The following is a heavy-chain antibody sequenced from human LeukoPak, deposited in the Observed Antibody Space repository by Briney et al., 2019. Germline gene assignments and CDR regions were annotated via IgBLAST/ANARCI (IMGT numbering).Heavy chain of an antibody. Sequence: GGSLRLSCAASGFTFSSYAMYWVRRTPGKGLEYVSVISGNGVSTHYATSVKGRFTISRDNSKNTLYLQMNSLRAEDTAVYYCASGSGSYSADYWGQGTLVTVSS. CDR2: ISGNGVST. D-gene: IGHD1-26*01. CDR1: GFTFSSYA. J-gene: IGHJ4*02. CDR3: ASGSGSYSADY. V-gene: IGHV3-64*01.